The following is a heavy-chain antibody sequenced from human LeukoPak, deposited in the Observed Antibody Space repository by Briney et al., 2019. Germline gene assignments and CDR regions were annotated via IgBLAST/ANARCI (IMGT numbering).Heavy chain of an antibody. D-gene: IGHD5-12*01. CDR1: GGSFSGYY. CDR3: ARGWLLSYYFDY. V-gene: IGHV4-34*01. Sequence: PSETLSLTCAVYGGSFSGYYWSWIRQPPGKGLEWIGEINHSGSTNYNPSLKSRVTISVDTSKNQFSLKLSSVTAADTAVYYCARGWLLSYYFDYWGQGTLVTVSS. J-gene: IGHJ4*02. CDR2: INHSGST.